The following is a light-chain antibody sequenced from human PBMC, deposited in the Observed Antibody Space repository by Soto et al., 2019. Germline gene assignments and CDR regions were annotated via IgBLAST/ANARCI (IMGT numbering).Light chain of an antibody. Sequence: EIVLTQSPGTLSLSPGERATLSCRASQSVSSSYLAWYQQKPGQAPRLLIYGASTRATGIPDRLSGGGSGTDFTLSISRLEPEDFAMYYCQQYGSSPSWTFGQGTKVEIK. V-gene: IGKV3-20*01. CDR2: GAS. J-gene: IGKJ1*01. CDR3: QQYGSSPSWT. CDR1: QSVSSSY.